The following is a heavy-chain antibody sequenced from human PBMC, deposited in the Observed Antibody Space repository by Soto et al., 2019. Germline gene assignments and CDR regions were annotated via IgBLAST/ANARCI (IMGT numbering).Heavy chain of an antibody. CDR3: ARDSLVGLDY. CDR1: GFSFSNHW. CDR2: IKEDGSEK. Sequence: PGGSLRLSCAASGFSFSNHWMSWVRQTPGKGLEWVANIKEDGSEKYYVDSVKGRFTISRDNSKNTLYLQMNSLRAEDTAVYYCARDSLVGLDYWGQGTLVTVSS. J-gene: IGHJ4*02. V-gene: IGHV3-7*01. D-gene: IGHD1-26*01.